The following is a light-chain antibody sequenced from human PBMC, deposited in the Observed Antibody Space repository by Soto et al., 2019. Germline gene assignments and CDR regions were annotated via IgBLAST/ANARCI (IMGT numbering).Light chain of an antibody. CDR1: SSDVGGYNY. J-gene: IGLJ1*01. V-gene: IGLV2-14*01. CDR2: EVS. Sequence: QSALTQPASVSGSPGQSITISCTGTSSDVGGYNYVSWYQQHPGKAPKLMIYEVSNRPSGVSNRCSGSKSGNTASLTISGLQAEDEADYYCSSYTSSSPPFHVFGTGTKVTVL. CDR3: SSYTSSSPPFHV.